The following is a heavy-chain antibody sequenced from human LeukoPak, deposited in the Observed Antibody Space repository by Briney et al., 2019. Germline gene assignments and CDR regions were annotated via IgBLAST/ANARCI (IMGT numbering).Heavy chain of an antibody. D-gene: IGHD3-16*01. CDR3: AKGYYDYVWGSYYFDY. J-gene: IGHJ4*02. V-gene: IGHV3-23*01. CDR2: ISGSGGST. Sequence: GGSLRLSCAPSGFTFNSYAMSWVRQAPGKGLEWVSAISGSGGSTYYADSVKGRFTISRDNSRDTLYLQMNSLRAEDTAVYYCAKGYYDYVWGSYYFDYWGQGTLVTVSS. CDR1: GFTFNSYA.